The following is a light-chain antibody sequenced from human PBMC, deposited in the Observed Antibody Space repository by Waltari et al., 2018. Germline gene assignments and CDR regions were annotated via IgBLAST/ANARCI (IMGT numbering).Light chain of an antibody. CDR2: WAS. V-gene: IGKV4-1*01. CDR1: QSVLYSSNNKNY. Sequence: DIVMTQSPDSLAVSLGDMATISCKSSQSVLYSSNNKNYLAWYQQKPGQPPKLLLYWASMRESGVHDRFSGSGSGTDFTLTISSLQAEDVAVYYCQQYYDTLWTFGQGTKVEIK. CDR3: QQYYDTLWT. J-gene: IGKJ1*01.